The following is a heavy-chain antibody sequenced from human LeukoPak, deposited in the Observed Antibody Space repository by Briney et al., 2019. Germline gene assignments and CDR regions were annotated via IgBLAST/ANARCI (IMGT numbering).Heavy chain of an antibody. J-gene: IGHJ6*02. Sequence: ASVKVSCKASGYTFTSYGISWVRQAPGQGLEWMGWISAYNGNTNYAQKLQGRVTMTTDTSTSTAYMELRSLRSDDTAVYYCARVRSIYSTLYYYYGMDVWGQGTTVTVSS. V-gene: IGHV1-18*01. D-gene: IGHD2-15*01. CDR3: ARVRSIYSTLYYYYGMDV. CDR1: GYTFTSYG. CDR2: ISAYNGNT.